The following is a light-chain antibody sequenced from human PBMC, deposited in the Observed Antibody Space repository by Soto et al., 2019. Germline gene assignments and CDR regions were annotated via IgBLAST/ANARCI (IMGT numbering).Light chain of an antibody. CDR2: DDD. J-gene: IGLJ3*02. CDR3: QVWDSSSDHPRWV. CDR1: NIETKT. V-gene: IGLV3-21*02. Sequence: SYELTQPPSVSVAPGQTARITCGGNNIETKTVDWYQQKPGQAPVLVVYDDDDRPSGIPERFSGSNSGNTATLTISRVEAGDEADYYCQVWDSSSDHPRWVFGGGTKLTVL.